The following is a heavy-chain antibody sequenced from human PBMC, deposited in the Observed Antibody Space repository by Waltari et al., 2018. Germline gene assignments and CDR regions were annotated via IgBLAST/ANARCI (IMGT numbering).Heavy chain of an antibody. D-gene: IGHD3-3*01. V-gene: IGHV3-66*02. CDR1: GFTVSSNY. J-gene: IGHJ4*02. Sequence: EVQLVESGGGLVQPGGSLRLSCAASGFTVSSNYMRWVRQAPGKGLEWVAVIDSGGSTYYADSVKGRFTISRDNSKNTLYLQMNSLRAEDTAVYYCARSRSEWLFDYWGQGTLVTVSS. CDR2: IDSGGST. CDR3: ARSRSEWLFDY.